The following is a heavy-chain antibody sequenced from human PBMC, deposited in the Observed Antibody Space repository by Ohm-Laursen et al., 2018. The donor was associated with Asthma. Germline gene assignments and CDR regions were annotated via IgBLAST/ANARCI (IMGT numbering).Heavy chain of an antibody. CDR1: GFTFSSYG. J-gene: IGHJ6*02. D-gene: IGHD3-3*01. V-gene: IGHV3-30*18. CDR3: AKPVLRFLAHHGMDV. CDR2: ISYDGSNK. Sequence: SLRLSCAVSGFTFSSYGMHWVRKAPGKGLEWVAVISYDGSNKYYADSVKGRFTISRDNSKNTLYLQMNSLRAEDTAVYYCAKPVLRFLAHHGMDVWGQGTTVTVSS.